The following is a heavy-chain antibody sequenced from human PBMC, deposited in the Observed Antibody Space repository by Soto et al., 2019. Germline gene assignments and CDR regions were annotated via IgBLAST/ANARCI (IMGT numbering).Heavy chain of an antibody. CDR2: ISGSGGAT. D-gene: IGHD5-18*01. CDR3: AKPLLRAMAPYDY. Sequence: PGGSLRLSCAASGFSFNSFSMSWVRQAPGKGLQWVAGISGSGGATYYADFVKGRFTISRDNSKKTLFLQMNSLRADDTALYYCAKPLLRAMAPYDYWRPASPVTVSS. J-gene: IGHJ4*02. CDR1: GFSFNSFS. V-gene: IGHV3-23*01.